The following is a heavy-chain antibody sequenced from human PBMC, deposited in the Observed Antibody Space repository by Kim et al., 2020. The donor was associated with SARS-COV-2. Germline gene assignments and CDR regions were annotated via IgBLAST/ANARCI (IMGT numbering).Heavy chain of an antibody. CDR1: GFTFSSYA. V-gene: IGHV3-23*01. CDR2: ISGSGGST. J-gene: IGHJ4*02. Sequence: GGSLRLSCAASGFTFSSYAMSWVRQAPGKGLEWVSAISGSGGSTYYADSVKGRFTMSRDNSKNTLYLQMNSLRAEDTAVYYCAKVEDTAMVRDDNQIDYWGQGTLVTVSS. CDR3: AKVEDTAMVRDDNQIDY. D-gene: IGHD5-18*01.